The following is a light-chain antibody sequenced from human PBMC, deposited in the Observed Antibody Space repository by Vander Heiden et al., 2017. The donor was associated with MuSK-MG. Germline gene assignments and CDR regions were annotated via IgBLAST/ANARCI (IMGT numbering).Light chain of an antibody. Sequence: IQLTQSPSSLSASVGDRVTITCRASHGIRSYLAWYQQKQGKAPKLLIYAASTLQSGFPSRFSGSGSGTDFTLTISSLQPEDFATYYCQQLNSYPLTFGQGTKLEIK. CDR2: AAS. V-gene: IGKV1-9*01. CDR1: HGIRSY. CDR3: QQLNSYPLT. J-gene: IGKJ2*01.